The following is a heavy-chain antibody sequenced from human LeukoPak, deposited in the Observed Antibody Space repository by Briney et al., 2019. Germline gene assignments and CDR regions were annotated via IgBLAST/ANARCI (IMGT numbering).Heavy chain of an antibody. CDR1: GYTFTGYY. CDR2: IIPNSGGT. CDR3: ARDRAYDREFDS. V-gene: IGHV1-2*06. Sequence: SVKVSCKASGYTFTGYYMHWVRQAPGQGLEWMGRIIPNSGGTKYAQKFQGRVTMTRDTSITTAYMELSRLRSDDTAVYYCARDRAYDREFDSWGQGTLVTVSS. D-gene: IGHD3-3*01. J-gene: IGHJ4*02.